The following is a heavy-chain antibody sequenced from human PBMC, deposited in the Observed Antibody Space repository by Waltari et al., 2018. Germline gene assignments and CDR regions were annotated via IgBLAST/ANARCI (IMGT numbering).Heavy chain of an antibody. CDR3: ARQKAASGSRSFEFDS. CDR2: VSYDGTT. V-gene: IGHV4-4*02. J-gene: IGHJ4*02. D-gene: IGHD3-10*01. Sequence: QVQLQESGPGLVKPSGTLSLTCAVSGGSISSSNWWSWVRQPPGKGLEWVGSVSYDGTTNYNSFFKRRVSRSADTSKDQFFLKMTSMTAADTAIYYCARQKAASGSRSFEFDSWGQGTLVTVSS. CDR1: GGSISSSNW.